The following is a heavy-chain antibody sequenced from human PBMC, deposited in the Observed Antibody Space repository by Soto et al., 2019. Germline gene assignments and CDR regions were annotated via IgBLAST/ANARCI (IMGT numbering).Heavy chain of an antibody. J-gene: IGHJ4*02. Sequence: SVKVSCKASGYTFISYAIHWVRQAPGQRLEWMGWINAGNGNTKYSQKFQGRVTITRDTSASTAYMELTSLRSEDTAVYYCARELQGLYYFDYWGQGTLVTVSS. CDR1: GYTFISYA. CDR3: ARELQGLYYFDY. D-gene: IGHD2-15*01. CDR2: INAGNGNT. V-gene: IGHV1-3*01.